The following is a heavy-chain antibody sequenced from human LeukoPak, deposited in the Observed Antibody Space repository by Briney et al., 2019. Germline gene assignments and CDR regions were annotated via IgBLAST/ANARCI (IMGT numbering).Heavy chain of an antibody. V-gene: IGHV4-59*12. CDR3: ARDYGVAAASDY. CDR2: IYYTGST. J-gene: IGHJ4*02. CDR1: GGSISSYY. Sequence: SETLSLTCTVSGGSISSYYWSWIRLPPGKGLECIGYIYYTGSTNYNPSLKSRVTISVDTSKNQFSLKLSSVTAADTAVYYCARDYGVAAASDYWGQGTLVTVSS. D-gene: IGHD6-13*01.